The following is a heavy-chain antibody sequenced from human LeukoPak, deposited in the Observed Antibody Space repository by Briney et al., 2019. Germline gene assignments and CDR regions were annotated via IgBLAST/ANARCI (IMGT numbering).Heavy chain of an antibody. CDR1: GFTFSSYA. V-gene: IGHV3-23*01. CDR3: ARAISDYDASDI. Sequence: PGGSLRLSCAASGFTFSSYAMSWVRQAPGKGLEWVSAISGSGGSTYYADSVKGRFTISRDNAKNSLYLQMNSLRAEDTAVYYCARAISDYDASDIWGQGTMVTVSS. CDR2: ISGSGGST. J-gene: IGHJ3*02. D-gene: IGHD4-17*01.